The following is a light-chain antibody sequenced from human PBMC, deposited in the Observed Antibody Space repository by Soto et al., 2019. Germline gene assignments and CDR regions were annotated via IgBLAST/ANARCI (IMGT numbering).Light chain of an antibody. CDR3: QQLNSYPLT. CDR1: QGISSY. CDR2: AAS. V-gene: IGKV1-9*01. Sequence: DIQLTQSPSFLSASVGDRVTITCRASQGISSYLAWYHQKPGKAPKLLIYAASTLQSGFPSRFSGSRSGTEFTLTISSLQPEDFATYYCQQLNSYPLTFGGGTKVEIK. J-gene: IGKJ4*01.